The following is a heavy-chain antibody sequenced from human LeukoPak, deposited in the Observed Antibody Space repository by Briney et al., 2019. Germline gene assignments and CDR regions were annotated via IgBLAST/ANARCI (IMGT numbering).Heavy chain of an antibody. V-gene: IGHV3-11*04. CDR1: GFTFSDYY. D-gene: IGHD6-13*01. CDR3: ARDPEYSSSWYALGRGTRWFDP. J-gene: IGHJ5*02. Sequence: GGSLRLSCAASGFTFSDYYMSWIRQAPGKGLEWVSYISSSGSTIYYADSVKGRFTISRDNAKNSLYLQMNSLRAEDTAVYYCARDPEYSSSWYALGRGTRWFDPWGQGTLVTVSS. CDR2: ISSSGSTI.